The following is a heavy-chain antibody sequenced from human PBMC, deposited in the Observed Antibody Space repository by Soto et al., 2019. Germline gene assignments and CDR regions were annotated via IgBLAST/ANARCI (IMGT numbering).Heavy chain of an antibody. Sequence: ASVKVSCKASGYTFFTYDISWVRQAPGQGLEWMGWISTYSGDTKYAQKFQGRVTMTTDTSTTTAYLELRSLRSDDTAVYYCARHHGPTTSENWFDPWGQGXLVTVYS. CDR2: ISTYSGDT. CDR3: ARHHGPTTSENWFDP. CDR1: GYTFFTYD. J-gene: IGHJ5*02. D-gene: IGHD5-12*01. V-gene: IGHV1-18*01.